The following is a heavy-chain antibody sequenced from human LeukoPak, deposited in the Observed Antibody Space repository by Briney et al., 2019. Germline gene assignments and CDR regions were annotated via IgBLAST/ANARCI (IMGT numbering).Heavy chain of an antibody. Sequence: GGSLRLSCAASGFTFSSYGMHWVRQAPGKGLEWVAVIWYDGSNKYYADSVKGRFTISRDNSKNTLYLQMNSLRPEDTAVYYCAKRSGTASLGGTNFDYWGQGTRVTVSS. CDR1: GFTFSSYG. V-gene: IGHV3-33*06. D-gene: IGHD6-19*01. J-gene: IGHJ4*02. CDR3: AKRSGTASLGGTNFDY. CDR2: IWYDGSNK.